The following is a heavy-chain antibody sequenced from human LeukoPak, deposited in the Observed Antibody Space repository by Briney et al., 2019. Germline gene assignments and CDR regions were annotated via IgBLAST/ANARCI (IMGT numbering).Heavy chain of an antibody. Sequence: GGTLRLSCAASGFPFSIHGMHWVRQAPGKGLEWVSGISPSGGITYYTDSVKGRFTISRDNSKNTQSLQMNSLRAEDTAVYYCAKDDDWGRYKHWGQGTLVTVSS. J-gene: IGHJ1*01. V-gene: IGHV3-23*01. CDR1: GFPFSIHG. CDR2: ISPSGGIT. D-gene: IGHD3-16*01. CDR3: AKDDDWGRYKH.